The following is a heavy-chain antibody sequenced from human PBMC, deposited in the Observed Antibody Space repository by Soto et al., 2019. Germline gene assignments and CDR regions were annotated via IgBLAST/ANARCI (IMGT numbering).Heavy chain of an antibody. J-gene: IGHJ6*03. CDR2: ISSSGSTI. Sequence: GGSLRLSCAASGFTFSDYYMSWIRQAPGKGLEWVSYISSSGSTIYYADSVKGRFTISRDNAKNSLYLQMNSLRAEDTAVYYCAREADYGDSPGDYYYMDVWGKGTTVTVSS. CDR1: GFTFSDYY. V-gene: IGHV3-11*01. CDR3: AREADYGDSPGDYYYMDV. D-gene: IGHD4-17*01.